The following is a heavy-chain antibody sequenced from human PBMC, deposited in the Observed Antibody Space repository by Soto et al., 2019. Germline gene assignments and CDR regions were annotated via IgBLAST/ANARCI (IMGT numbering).Heavy chain of an antibody. D-gene: IGHD3-9*01. CDR3: ARVFTRYFDPVGY. CDR2: INPNSGGT. CDR1: GYTFTAYY. J-gene: IGHJ4*02. Sequence: ASVKVSCKASGYTFTAYYIHWVRQAPGQGLEWMGWINPNSGGTNYAQKFQGWVTMTRDTSISTACMELSRLKFVDTAVYYCARVFTRYFDPVGYWGQGTLVTVSS. V-gene: IGHV1-2*04.